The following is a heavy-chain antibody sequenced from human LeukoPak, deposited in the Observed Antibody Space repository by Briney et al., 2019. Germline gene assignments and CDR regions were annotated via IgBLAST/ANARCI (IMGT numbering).Heavy chain of an antibody. D-gene: IGHD6-13*01. J-gene: IGHJ4*02. CDR1: GFTVSSNY. Sequence: GGSLRLSCAASGFTVSSNYMSWVRQAPGKGLEWVSVLYSDGRTYYADSVRGRFTISRDNSKNTLYLQMNSLRAGDTALYYCARPARGQQLDPLDFWGQGTLVTVSS. CDR3: ARPARGQQLDPLDF. V-gene: IGHV3-53*05. CDR2: LYSDGRT.